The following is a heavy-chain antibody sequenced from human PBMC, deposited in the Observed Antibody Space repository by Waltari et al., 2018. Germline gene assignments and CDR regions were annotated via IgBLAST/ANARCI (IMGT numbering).Heavy chain of an antibody. J-gene: IGHJ4*02. D-gene: IGHD1-26*01. CDR3: ASPSGSYPKPIDY. V-gene: IGHV4-39*07. CDR2: IYYSGST. Sequence: QLQLQESGPGLVKPSETLSLTCTVSGGSISSSSYYWGWIRQPPGKGLEWIGSIYYSGSTYYNPSRKSRVTISVDTAKNQFSLKLSSVTAADTAVYYCASPSGSYPKPIDYWGQGTLVTVSS. CDR1: GGSISSSSYY.